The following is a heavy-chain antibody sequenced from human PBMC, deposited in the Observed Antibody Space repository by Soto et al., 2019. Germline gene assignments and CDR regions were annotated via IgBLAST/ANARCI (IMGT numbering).Heavy chain of an antibody. CDR3: ARESGTSPNSYYYYYGLDV. Sequence: GGSLRLSCAASGFSCRNYGMHWVRQAPGKGLEWVSGIWYDGNNQFYADSVKGRFTVYRDNSKNTLSLHMNGLRAEDTAVYYCARESGTSPNSYYYYYGLDVWGQGTTVTVSS. J-gene: IGHJ6*02. CDR2: IWYDGNNQ. CDR1: GFSCRNYG. V-gene: IGHV3-33*01. D-gene: IGHD1-26*01.